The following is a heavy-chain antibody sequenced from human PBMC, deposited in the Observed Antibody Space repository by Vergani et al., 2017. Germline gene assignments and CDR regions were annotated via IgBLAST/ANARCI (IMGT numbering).Heavy chain of an antibody. CDR2: ISAYNGNT. CDR3: IVRGAAWYFDL. Sequence: QVQLVQSGAEVKKPGASVKVSCKASGYTFTSYGISWGRQAPGQGLEWRGWISAYNGNTNYAQKLQGRVTMPTDTSTSTVYMELRSLRYDDTAVYYCIVRGAAWYFDLWGRGTLVTVSS. J-gene: IGHJ2*01. CDR1: GYTFTSYG. D-gene: IGHD3-10*02. V-gene: IGHV1-18*01.